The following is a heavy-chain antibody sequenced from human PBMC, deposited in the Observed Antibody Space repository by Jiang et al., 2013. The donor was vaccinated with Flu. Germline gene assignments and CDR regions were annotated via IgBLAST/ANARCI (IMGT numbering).Heavy chain of an antibody. CDR1: GFTFSSYW. J-gene: IGHJ5*02. D-gene: IGHD2-2*02. Sequence: QLVESGGGLVKPGGSLRLSCAASGFTFSSYWMHWVRQAPGKGLVWVSRVSSDGSSTNYADSVKGRFTISRDNAKNTLYLQMNSLRAEDTAVYYCARVRYCDSASCYSWFDPWGQGTLVTVSS. V-gene: IGHV3-74*02. CDR2: VSSDGSST. CDR3: ARVRYCDSASCYSWFDP.